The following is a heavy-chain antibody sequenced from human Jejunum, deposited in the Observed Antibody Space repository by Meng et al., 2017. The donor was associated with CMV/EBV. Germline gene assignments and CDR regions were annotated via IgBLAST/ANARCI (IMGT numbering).Heavy chain of an antibody. CDR3: AREGGGESVGMDV. Sequence: TGSGGSLSHSHWSWLRPPPGKGMEWIGNIFYTGFANYNPSLKSRVTISLDTSKNQFSLRLSSVTAADTAVYYCAREGGGESVGMDVWGQGTTVTVSS. V-gene: IGHV4-59*01. CDR1: GGSLSHSH. D-gene: IGHD3-16*01. CDR2: IFYTGFA. J-gene: IGHJ6*02.